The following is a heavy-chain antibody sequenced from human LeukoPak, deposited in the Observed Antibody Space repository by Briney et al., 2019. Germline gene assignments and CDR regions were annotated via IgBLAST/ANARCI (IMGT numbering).Heavy chain of an antibody. V-gene: IGHV3-30*02. CDR3: AKDSSSSNYYYGLDV. D-gene: IGHD6-13*01. Sequence: PGGSLRLSCAASGFPFSSYGMHWVRQASGKGLEWVSFISYDGANKYYADSVKGRFTISRDNSKNTLYLQMNSLRGDDTGMYFCAKDSSSSNYYYGLDVWGQGTTVTVSS. J-gene: IGHJ6*02. CDR2: ISYDGANK. CDR1: GFPFSSYG.